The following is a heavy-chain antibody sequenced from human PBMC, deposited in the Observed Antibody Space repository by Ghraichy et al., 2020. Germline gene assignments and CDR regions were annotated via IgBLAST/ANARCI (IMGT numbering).Heavy chain of an antibody. D-gene: IGHD3-16*01. CDR2: IKSKTDGGRT. Sequence: GGSLRLSCAASGFTFSYAWMSWVRQAPGKGLEWVGRIKSKTDGGRTDFAASVKGRFTLSRDDPKNRLYLQLNNLKTEDTAVYYCATLIWGRIDYWGQGTLVAVSS. CDR3: ATLIWGRIDY. V-gene: IGHV3-15*01. J-gene: IGHJ4*02. CDR1: GFTFSYAW.